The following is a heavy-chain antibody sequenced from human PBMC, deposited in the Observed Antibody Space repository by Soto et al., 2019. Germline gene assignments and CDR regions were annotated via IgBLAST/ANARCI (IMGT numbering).Heavy chain of an antibody. CDR1: GYTFTSYD. J-gene: IGHJ6*02. CDR3: AIGYCSSTSCYRYYYYGMDV. V-gene: IGHV1-2*04. Sequence: ASVKVSRKASGYTFTSYDINWVRQAPGQGLEWMGWINPNSGGTNYAQKFQGWVTMTRDTSISTAYMELSRLRSDDTAVYYCAIGYCSSTSCYRYYYYGMDVWGQGTTVTVSS. D-gene: IGHD2-2*02. CDR2: INPNSGGT.